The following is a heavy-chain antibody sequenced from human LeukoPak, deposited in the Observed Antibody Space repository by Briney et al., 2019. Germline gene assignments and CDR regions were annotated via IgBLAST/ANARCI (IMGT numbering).Heavy chain of an antibody. CDR1: GGSISSYY. CDR3: ARRGGSAWYPLDY. CDR2: SSNSGST. D-gene: IGHD6-19*01. Sequence: SETLSLTCTVSGGSISSYYWSWIQQPPGKGLEWIGYSSNSGSTSYNPSLTSRVTISVDRSRNQFSLNLSSVSATDTAVYYCARRGGSAWYPLDYWGQGTLVTVSS. V-gene: IGHV4-59*08. J-gene: IGHJ4*02.